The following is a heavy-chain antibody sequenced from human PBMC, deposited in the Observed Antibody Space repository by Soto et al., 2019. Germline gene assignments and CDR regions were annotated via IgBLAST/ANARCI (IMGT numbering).Heavy chain of an antibody. CDR2: ISGSGGSK. D-gene: IGHD3-10*01. CDR1: GFTFSNYA. J-gene: IGHJ4*02. V-gene: IGHV3-23*01. CDR3: ARDYYYYTWMDD. Sequence: PGETLRLSCAASGFTFSNYAMSWVRQAPGKGLEWVSAISGSGGSKYYAHAVKGRFTITSDNSKNTLYLQMNSLRAEDTAGFYCARDYYYYTWMDDWGQGTLVTVSS.